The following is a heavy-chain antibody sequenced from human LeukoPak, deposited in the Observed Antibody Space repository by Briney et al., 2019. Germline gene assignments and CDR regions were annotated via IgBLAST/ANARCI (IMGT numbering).Heavy chain of an antibody. Sequence: ASVKVSCKASGYTFTGYYMHWVRQAPGQGLEWMGWINPNSGGTNYAQKFRGRVTMTRDTSISTAYMELSRLRSDDTAVYYCARGRITMVRGAGNLNYWGQGTLVTVSS. J-gene: IGHJ4*02. CDR1: GYTFTGYY. V-gene: IGHV1-2*02. CDR3: ARGRITMVRGAGNLNY. CDR2: INPNSGGT. D-gene: IGHD3-10*01.